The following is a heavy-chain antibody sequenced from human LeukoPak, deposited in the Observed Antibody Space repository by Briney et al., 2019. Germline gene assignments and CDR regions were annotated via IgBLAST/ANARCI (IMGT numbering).Heavy chain of an antibody. CDR2: IDHSGST. CDR3: ARSGYYYDSSGYYNAFDI. Sequence: SETLSLTCAVYGGSFSGYSWCWIRQPPGKGLEWIGEIDHSGSTNYNPSLKSRVTISVDTSKNQFSLKLSSVTAADTAVYYCARSGYYYDSSGYYNAFDIWGQGTMVTVSS. J-gene: IGHJ3*02. CDR1: GGSFSGYS. V-gene: IGHV4-34*01. D-gene: IGHD3-22*01.